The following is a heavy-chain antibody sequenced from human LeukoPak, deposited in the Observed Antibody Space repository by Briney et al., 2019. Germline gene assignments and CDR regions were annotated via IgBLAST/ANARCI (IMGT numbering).Heavy chain of an antibody. J-gene: IGHJ4*02. Sequence: SETLSLTCTVSGGSISSYYWSWIRQPAGKGLEWIGRIYSTGSTNYNPSLKSRVTMSLDTSKNQFSLRLRSVTAADTAVYYCARQIVSAGTAGFDFWGQGALVTVSS. V-gene: IGHV4-4*07. CDR1: GGSISSYY. CDR3: ARQIVSAGTAGFDF. CDR2: IYSTGST. D-gene: IGHD6-13*01.